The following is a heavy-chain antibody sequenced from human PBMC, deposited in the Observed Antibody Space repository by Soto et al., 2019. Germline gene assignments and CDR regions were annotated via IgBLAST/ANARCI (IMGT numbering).Heavy chain of an antibody. J-gene: IGHJ4*02. D-gene: IGHD4-17*01. CDR1: GFTFSSYA. V-gene: IGHV3-23*01. Sequence: GGSLRLSCAASGFTFSSYAMSWVRQAPGKGLEWVSAISGSGGSTYYADSVKGRFTISGDNSKNTLYLQMNSLRAEDTAVYYCAKQGPYGDSLGDYFDYWGQGTLVTVSS. CDR2: ISGSGGST. CDR3: AKQGPYGDSLGDYFDY.